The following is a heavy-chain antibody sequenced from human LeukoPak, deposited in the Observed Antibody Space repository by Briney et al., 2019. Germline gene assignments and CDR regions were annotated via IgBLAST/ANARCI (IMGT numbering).Heavy chain of an antibody. Sequence: GGSLRLSCAASGFTFSSYWMHWVRQAPGKGLVWVSRINSDGSRAGYADPVKGRFTISRDNSKNTLYLQMNSLRAEDTAVYYCAKRSAVITTGGYFDYWGQGTLVTVSS. CDR3: AKRSAVITTGGYFDY. V-gene: IGHV3-74*01. CDR1: GFTFSSYW. J-gene: IGHJ4*02. D-gene: IGHD3-22*01. CDR2: INSDGSRA.